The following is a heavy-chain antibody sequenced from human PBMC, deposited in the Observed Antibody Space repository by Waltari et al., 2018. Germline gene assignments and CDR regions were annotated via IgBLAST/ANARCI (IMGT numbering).Heavy chain of an antibody. CDR1: GLIRRDYA. CDR2: IRSRFKGDAT. CDR3: IRPFEMGID. Sequence: EVQLVESGGALVQHGGSLKLSCSASGLIRRDYALHWVRQASGKGPEWVGRIRSRFKGDATAYGESVQGRFTISRDDSKNTVYLEMNSLKTDDTAVYYCIRPFEMGIDWGQGTLVTVSS. J-gene: IGHJ4*02. V-gene: IGHV3-73*01. D-gene: IGHD7-27*01.